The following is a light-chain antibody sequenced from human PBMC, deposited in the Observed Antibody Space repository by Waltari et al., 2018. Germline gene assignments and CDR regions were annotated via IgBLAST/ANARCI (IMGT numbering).Light chain of an antibody. J-gene: IGLJ2*01. CDR1: ALPKKT. CDR3: YSADSSGNHKGI. CDR2: EDT. Sequence: SYELSQPPSVSVSPGQAARITCSGDALPKKTDYWYQQKSGQAPVLVIYEDTKRPAGIPERFSGSSSGTMATLTISGAQVEDEADYYCYSADSSGNHKGIFGGGTKVTVL. V-gene: IGLV3-10*01.